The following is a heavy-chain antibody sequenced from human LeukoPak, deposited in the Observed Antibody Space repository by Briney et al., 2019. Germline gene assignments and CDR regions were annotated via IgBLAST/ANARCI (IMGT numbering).Heavy chain of an antibody. Sequence: GGSLRLSCAASGFTFSSYWMHWVRQAPGKGLEWVSVIYSGGSTYYADSVKGRFTISRDNSKNTLYLQMNSLRAEDTAVYYCAREAWPTLDAFDIWGQGTMVTVSS. J-gene: IGHJ3*02. CDR1: GFTFSSYW. D-gene: IGHD5-12*01. V-gene: IGHV3-66*01. CDR3: AREAWPTLDAFDI. CDR2: IYSGGST.